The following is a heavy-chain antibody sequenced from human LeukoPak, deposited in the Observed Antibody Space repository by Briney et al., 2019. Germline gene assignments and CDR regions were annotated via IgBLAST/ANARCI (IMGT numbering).Heavy chain of an antibody. J-gene: IGHJ6*02. CDR3: ARDGHYYGSGSYYRDYYYYGMDV. V-gene: IGHV3-64*01. CDR1: GFTFSSYD. CDR2: ISSNGGST. D-gene: IGHD3-10*01. Sequence: AGGSLRLSCAASGFTFSSYDMHWVRQAPGKGLEYVSAISSNGGSTYYANSVKGRFTISRDNSKNTLYLQMGSLRAEDMAVYYCARDGHYYGSGSYYRDYYYYGMDVWGQGTTVTVSS.